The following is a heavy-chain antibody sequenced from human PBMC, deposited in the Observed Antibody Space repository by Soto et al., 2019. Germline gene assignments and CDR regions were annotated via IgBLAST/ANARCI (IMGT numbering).Heavy chain of an antibody. D-gene: IGHD3-16*01. Sequence: GGSLRLSCAVSGFNVRSYWMSWVRQAPGKGLEWVASIKEDGSEIYYLQSVRGRFAISRDSAGNALQLGMNYLSAEDTATYFCARDIGFDYVNWGQGTLVTVSS. V-gene: IGHV3-7*01. J-gene: IGHJ4*02. CDR2: IKEDGSEI. CDR1: GFNVRSYW. CDR3: ARDIGFDYVN.